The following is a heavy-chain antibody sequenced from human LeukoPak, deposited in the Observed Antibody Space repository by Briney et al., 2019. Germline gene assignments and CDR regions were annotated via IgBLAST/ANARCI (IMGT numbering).Heavy chain of an antibody. Sequence: PGGSLRLSCAASGFTVSSNYMSWVRQAPGKGLEWVSVIYSGGSTYYADSVKGRFTISRDNSKNTLYLQMNSLRAEDTAVYYYARDYDPYYFDYWGQGTLVTVSS. V-gene: IGHV3-66*01. J-gene: IGHJ4*02. CDR1: GFTVSSNY. CDR2: IYSGGST. D-gene: IGHD3-3*01. CDR3: ARDYDPYYFDY.